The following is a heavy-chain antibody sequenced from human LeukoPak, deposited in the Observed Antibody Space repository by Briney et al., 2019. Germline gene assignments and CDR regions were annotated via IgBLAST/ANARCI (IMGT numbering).Heavy chain of an antibody. CDR1: GGPFCGYY. CDR2: INHCGSN. J-gene: IGHJ4*02. Sequence: SETLSLTCAVYGGPFCGYYWSWIRQPPGKGLEWIGEINHCGSNNYNPSLKSRVTISVDTSKNQFSMKMCSVTAADTAVYYCARDGYSYGYRSFDYWGQGTLVTVSS. CDR3: ARDGYSYGYRSFDY. V-gene: IGHV4-34*01. D-gene: IGHD5-18*01.